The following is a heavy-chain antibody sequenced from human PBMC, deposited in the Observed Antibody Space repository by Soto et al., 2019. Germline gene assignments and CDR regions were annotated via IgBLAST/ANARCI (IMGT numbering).Heavy chain of an antibody. D-gene: IGHD3-3*01. CDR3: AKEYYDFWSGYSYGMDV. J-gene: IGHJ6*02. Sequence: VQLVESGGGLVQPGRSLRLSCAASGFTFDDYAMHWVRQAPGKGLEWVSGISWNSGSIGYADSVKGRFTISRDNAKNSLYLQMNSLRAEDTALYYCAKEYYDFWSGYSYGMDVWGQGTTVTVSS. CDR1: GFTFDDYA. V-gene: IGHV3-9*01. CDR2: ISWNSGSI.